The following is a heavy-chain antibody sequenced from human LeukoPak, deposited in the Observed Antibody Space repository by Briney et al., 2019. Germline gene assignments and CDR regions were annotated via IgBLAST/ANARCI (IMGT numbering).Heavy chain of an antibody. V-gene: IGHV4-34*01. CDR3: ARGRRVTHFDY. J-gene: IGHJ4*02. D-gene: IGHD2-21*02. Sequence: SGTPSLTCAVYGGSFSGYYRSWIRQPPRNGLEWIGEINHSGSTNYNPSLKSRVTISVDTSKNQFSLKLSSVTAADTAVYYCARGRRVTHFDYWGQGTLVTVSS. CDR2: INHSGST. CDR1: GGSFSGYY.